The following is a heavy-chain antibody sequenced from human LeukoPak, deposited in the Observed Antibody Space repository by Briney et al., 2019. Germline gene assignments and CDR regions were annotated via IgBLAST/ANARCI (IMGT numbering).Heavy chain of an antibody. CDR3: ARDQPLLDYYDSSGGMVD. CDR1: GFTFSSYG. CDR2: IRYDGSNK. V-gene: IGHV3-30*02. J-gene: IGHJ4*02. Sequence: GGSLRLSCAASGFTFSSYGMHWVRQAPGKGLEWVAFIRYDGSNKYYADSVKGRFTISRDNSKNTLYLQMNSLRAEDTAVYYCARDQPLLDYYDSSGGMVDWGQGTLVTVSS. D-gene: IGHD3-22*01.